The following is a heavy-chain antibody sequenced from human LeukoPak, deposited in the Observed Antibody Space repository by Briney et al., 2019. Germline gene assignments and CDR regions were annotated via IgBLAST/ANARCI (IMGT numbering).Heavy chain of an antibody. V-gene: IGHV3-21*01. CDR2: IVRSSANI. D-gene: IGHD5-12*01. J-gene: IGHJ6*02. CDR3: ARDLYSGMYRAPGGADV. CDR1: GFSFNTYT. Sequence: GGSLRLSCVGSGFSFNTYTMNWVRQAPGKGLEWVSSIVRSSANIYDADSVRGRFTISRDNAKNSLYLRMNSLRVEDTAVYYCARDLYSGMYRAPGGADVWGQGTTVIVSS.